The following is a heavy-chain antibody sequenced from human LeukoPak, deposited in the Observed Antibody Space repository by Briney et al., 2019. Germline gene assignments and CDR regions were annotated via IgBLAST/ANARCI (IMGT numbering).Heavy chain of an antibody. Sequence: PGGSLRLSCAASGFKFSSYSMKWVRQAPGKGLEWVSFISSSSSYIYYADSLKGRFTISRDNAKNSLYLQMNSLRAEDTALYYCARDRGNQRGYYYYYMDVWGKGTTVTVSS. D-gene: IGHD1-14*01. V-gene: IGHV3-21*01. CDR1: GFKFSSYS. CDR2: ISSSSSYI. CDR3: ARDRGNQRGYYYYYMDV. J-gene: IGHJ6*03.